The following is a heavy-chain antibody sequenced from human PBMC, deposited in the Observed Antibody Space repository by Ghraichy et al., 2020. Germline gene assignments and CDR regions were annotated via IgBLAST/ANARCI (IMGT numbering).Heavy chain of an antibody. J-gene: IGHJ3*02. Sequence: ASVKVSCKDSGYTFGSYGISWVRQAPGQGLEWLGWISTFNDNTNYAQKVLGRVTMTTDTSTSTVYMELRSLGSDDTAIYYCAIDTQDREMVTDIAFDTWGQGTMVTVSS. CDR2: ISTFNDNT. CDR3: AIDTQDREMVTDIAFDT. D-gene: IGHD5-18*01. V-gene: IGHV1-18*01. CDR1: GYTFGSYG.